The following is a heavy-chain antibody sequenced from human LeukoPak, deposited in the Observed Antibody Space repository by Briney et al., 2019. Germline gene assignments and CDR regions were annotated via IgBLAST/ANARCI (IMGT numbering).Heavy chain of an antibody. V-gene: IGHV1-24*01. CDR1: GYTLTELS. CDR2: FDPEDGET. D-gene: IGHD6-13*01. J-gene: IGHJ1*01. Sequence: ASVKVSCKVSGYTLTELSMHWVRQAPGKGLEWMGGFDPEDGETIYAQKFQGRVTMTEDTSTDTAYMEPSSLRSEDTAVYYCTTTSLYGAAGTPLYFQHWGQGTLVTVSS. CDR3: TTTSLYGAAGTPLYFQH.